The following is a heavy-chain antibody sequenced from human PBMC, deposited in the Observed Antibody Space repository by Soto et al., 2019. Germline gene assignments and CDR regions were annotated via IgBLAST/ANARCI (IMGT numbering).Heavy chain of an antibody. V-gene: IGHV3-23*01. D-gene: IGHD6-19*01. CDR2: ISGSGGSS. CDR3: APTGGNSSGWYAY. CDR1: GFTFSSYA. J-gene: IGHJ4*02. Sequence: EVQLLESGGGLVQPGGSPRLSCAASGFTFSSYAMSWVRQAPGKGLEWVSAISGSGGSSYYADSAKGRFTISRDNSKNTLYLQMNSLRAEDTAVYYCAPTGGNSSGWYAYWGQGTLVTVSS.